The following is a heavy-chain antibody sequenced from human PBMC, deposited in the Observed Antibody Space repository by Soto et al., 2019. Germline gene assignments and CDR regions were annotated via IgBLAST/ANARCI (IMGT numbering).Heavy chain of an antibody. CDR2: ISAYNGNT. J-gene: IGHJ5*02. D-gene: IGHD6-19*01. Sequence: VASVKVSCKASGYTFTSYGISWVRQAPGQGLEWMGWISAYNGNTNYAQKLQGRVTMTTDTSTSTAYMELRSLRSDDTAVYYCARVGSSGWNNWFDLWAQGTLVTVSS. CDR1: GYTFTSYG. CDR3: ARVGSSGWNNWFDL. V-gene: IGHV1-18*01.